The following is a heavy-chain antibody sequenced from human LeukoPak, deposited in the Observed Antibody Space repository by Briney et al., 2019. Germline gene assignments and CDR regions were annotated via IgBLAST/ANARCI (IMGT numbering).Heavy chain of an antibody. CDR1: GFTFSNSW. CDR2: IKKDGSEM. J-gene: IGHJ4*02. Sequence: GGSLRLSCAASGFTFSNSWMSWVRQAPGVGVEFVANIKKDGSEMYYVASVKGRLTISRDNAKNSLYLQMNSLRVEDTAVYYCASGNHFDYWGQGTLVTVSS. V-gene: IGHV3-7*01. D-gene: IGHD1-14*01. CDR3: ASGNHFDY.